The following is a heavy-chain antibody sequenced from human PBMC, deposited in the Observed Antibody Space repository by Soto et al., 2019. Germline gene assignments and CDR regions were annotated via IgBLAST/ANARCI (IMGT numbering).Heavy chain of an antibody. Sequence: GSLRLSCVGSVFIFSGYSMAWVRQAPGRGLEWVASISSRSTNIDYADSVKGRFSISRDNANNLVSLQMSSLRGEDTALYYCAKFTEPGYSSIWYYFEYWGQGTPVTVSS. CDR3: AKFTEPGYSSIWYYFEY. V-gene: IGHV3-21*06. D-gene: IGHD6-13*01. J-gene: IGHJ4*02. CDR1: VFIFSGYS. CDR2: ISSRSTNI.